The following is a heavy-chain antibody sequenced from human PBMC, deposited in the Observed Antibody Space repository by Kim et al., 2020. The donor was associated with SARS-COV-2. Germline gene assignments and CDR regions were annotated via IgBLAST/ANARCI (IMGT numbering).Heavy chain of an antibody. J-gene: IGHJ4*02. Sequence: GGSLRLSCAASGFTFSSYSMNWVRQAPGKGLEWISYISSGSSTIYYADSVKGRFTISRDNANNSLYLQMSSLRDEDTAVYYCARGLSGGRSGFDYWGQETLVSVS. CDR1: GFTFSSYS. D-gene: IGHD2-15*01. CDR3: ARGLSGGRSGFDY. CDR2: ISSGSSTI. V-gene: IGHV3-48*02.